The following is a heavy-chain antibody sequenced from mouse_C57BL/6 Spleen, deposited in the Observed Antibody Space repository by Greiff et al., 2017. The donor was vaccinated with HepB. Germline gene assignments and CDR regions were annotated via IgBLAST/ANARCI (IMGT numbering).Heavy chain of an antibody. CDR3: ARRDYGSSYWFAY. J-gene: IGHJ3*01. V-gene: IGHV1-81*01. CDR1: GYTFTSYG. Sequence: QVQLQQSGAELARPGASVKLSCKASGYTFTSYGISWVKQSTGQGLEWIGEIYPRSGNTYYNEKFKGKATLTADKSSSTAYMELRSLTSEDSAVYFCARRDYGSSYWFAYWGQGTLVTVSA. CDR2: IYPRSGNT. D-gene: IGHD1-1*01.